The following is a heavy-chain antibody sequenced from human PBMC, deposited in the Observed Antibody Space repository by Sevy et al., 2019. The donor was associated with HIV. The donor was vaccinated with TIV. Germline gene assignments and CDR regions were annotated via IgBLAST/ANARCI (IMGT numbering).Heavy chain of an antibody. V-gene: IGHV4-30-4*01. J-gene: IGHJ4*02. CDR2: IFYSGST. CDR3: ARQRASSGDFYFDS. CDR1: GGSISSGDDY. D-gene: IGHD3-22*01. Sequence: SETLSLTCTVSGGSISSGDDYWSWIRQPPGKGLEWIGYIFYSGSTYFNPSLKSRVTISLDTSKSQFSLRLSSVTAADTAVFYCARQRASSGDFYFDSWGQGTLVTVSS.